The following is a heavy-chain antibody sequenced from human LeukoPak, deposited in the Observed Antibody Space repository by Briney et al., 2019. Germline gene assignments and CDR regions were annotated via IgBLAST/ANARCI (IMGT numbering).Heavy chain of an antibody. CDR2: ISYDGSNK. CDR3: AKELWFGEFREFDY. V-gene: IGHV3-30*04. J-gene: IGHJ4*02. Sequence: HPGGSLRLSCAASGFTFSSYAMHWVRQAPGKGLEWVAVISYDGSNKYYADSVKGRFTISRDNSKNTLYLQMNSLRAEDTAVYYCAKELWFGEFREFDYWGQGTLVTVSS. CDR1: GFTFSSYA. D-gene: IGHD3-10*01.